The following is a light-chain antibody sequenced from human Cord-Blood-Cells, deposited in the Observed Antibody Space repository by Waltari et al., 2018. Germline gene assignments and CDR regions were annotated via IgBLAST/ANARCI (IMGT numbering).Light chain of an antibody. CDR2: AGS. J-gene: IGLJ2*01. Sequence: QSALTQPASVSGSPGQSIPISCTGTSSDVGSYNLVSWYQQHPGKAPKLMIYAGSKRPSGFSNRVAGSKSGNADSLTIAGLQAEDEADYYCCSYAGSSTVVFGGGTKLTGL. CDR1: SSDVGSYNL. V-gene: IGLV2-23*01. CDR3: CSYAGSSTVV.